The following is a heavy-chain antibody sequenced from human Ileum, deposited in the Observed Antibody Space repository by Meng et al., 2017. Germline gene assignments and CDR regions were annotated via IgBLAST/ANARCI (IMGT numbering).Heavy chain of an antibody. CDR1: GDSISTTNW. J-gene: IGHJ4*02. CDR3: AANSGKKMHS. D-gene: IGHD4-23*01. CDR2: IYHSGLV. Sequence: QGQLQEPDPGLVKPSGTLSLTCAVSGDSISTTNWWNWVRQPPGEGLEWIGEIYHSGLVNYNLSLKSRVTLSIDKSKNQFSLKLISVTAADTGVYYCAANSGKKMHSWGQGTLVTVSS. V-gene: IGHV4-4*02.